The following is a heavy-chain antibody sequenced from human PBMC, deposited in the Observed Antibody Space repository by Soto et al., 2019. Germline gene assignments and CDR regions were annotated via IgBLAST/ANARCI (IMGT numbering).Heavy chain of an antibody. J-gene: IGHJ6*02. V-gene: IGHV5-10-1*01. CDR3: ARRRSLYYYYGMDV. Sequence: RGESLNISCKGSGYSFTSYWISWVRQMPGKGLEWMGRIDPSDSYTNYSPSFQGHVTISADKSISTAYLQWSSLKASDTAMYYCARRRSLYYYYGMDVWGQGTTVTVSS. CDR1: GYSFTSYW. CDR2: IDPSDSYT.